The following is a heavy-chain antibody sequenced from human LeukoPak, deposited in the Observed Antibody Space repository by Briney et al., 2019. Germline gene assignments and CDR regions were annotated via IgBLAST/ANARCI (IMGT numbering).Heavy chain of an antibody. V-gene: IGHV3-23*01. J-gene: IGHJ5*02. CDR3: ATMQWLEGVDWFDP. D-gene: IGHD6-19*01. CDR2: ISGSGGST. CDR1: GFTFSSYA. Sequence: QPGGSLRLSCAASGFTFSSYAMSWVRQAPGKGLEWVSAISGSGGSTYYADSVKGRFTISRDNSKNILFLQMNSLRAEDTAVYYCATMQWLEGVDWFDPWGQGTLVTVSS.